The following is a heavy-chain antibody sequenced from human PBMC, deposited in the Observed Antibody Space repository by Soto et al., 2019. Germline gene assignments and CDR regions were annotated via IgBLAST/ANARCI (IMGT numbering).Heavy chain of an antibody. V-gene: IGHV1-24*01. CDR1: GYTLTELS. CDR3: ATAPVVVVAGGGVAYHNWFDP. CDR2: FDPEDGET. J-gene: IGHJ5*02. D-gene: IGHD2-15*01. Sequence: QVPLVQSGAEVKKPGASVKVSCKVSGYTLTELSMHWVRQAPGKGLEWMGGFDPEDGETIYAQKFQGRVTMTEDTSTDTAYMELSSLRSEDTAVYYCATAPVVVVAGGGVAYHNWFDPWGQGTLVTVSS.